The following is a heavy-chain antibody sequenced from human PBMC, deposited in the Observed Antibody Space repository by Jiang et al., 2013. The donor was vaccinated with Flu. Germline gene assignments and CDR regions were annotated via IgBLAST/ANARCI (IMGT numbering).Heavy chain of an antibody. CDR3: ARSTGRRDTPNV. D-gene: IGHD5-18*01. CDR2: VYYDGST. V-gene: IGHV4-59*08. J-gene: IGHJ6*02. CDR1: GGSISSYY. Sequence: PGLVKPSETLSLTCTVSGGSISSYYWSWIRQPPGKGLEWIGYVYYDGSTNYNSSLKSRVTISLDTPKNQFSLNLSSVTAADTAVYYCARSTGRRDTPNVWGQGTTVTVS.